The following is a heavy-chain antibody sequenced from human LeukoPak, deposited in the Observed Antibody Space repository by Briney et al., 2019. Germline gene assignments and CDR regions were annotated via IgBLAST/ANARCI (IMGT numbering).Heavy chain of an antibody. D-gene: IGHD2-2*01. CDR1: GYSISSGYY. J-gene: IGHJ3*02. Sequence: SETLSLTCSVSGYSISSGYYWGWIRQPPGKGLEWIGSIYHSGTTYYNPSLKSRVTISVDTSKNQFSLKLSSVTAADTAVYYCAKGSVPVVAMNAFEIWGQGTMVTVSS. V-gene: IGHV4-38-2*02. CDR2: IYHSGTT. CDR3: AKGSVPVVAMNAFEI.